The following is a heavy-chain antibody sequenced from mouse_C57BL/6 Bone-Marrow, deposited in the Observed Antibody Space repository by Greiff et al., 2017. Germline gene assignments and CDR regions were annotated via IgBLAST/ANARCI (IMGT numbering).Heavy chain of an antibody. CDR1: GYTFTSYG. J-gene: IGHJ2*01. CDR3: ARGRLLRRR. CDR2: IYPRSGNT. V-gene: IGHV1-81*01. D-gene: IGHD1-1*01. Sequence: LQESGAELARPGASVKLSCKASGYTFTSYGISWVKQRTGQGLEWIGEIYPRSGNTYYNEKFKGKATLTADKSSSTAYMGLRSLTSEDSAVXFCARGRLLRRRWGQGTTLTVSS.